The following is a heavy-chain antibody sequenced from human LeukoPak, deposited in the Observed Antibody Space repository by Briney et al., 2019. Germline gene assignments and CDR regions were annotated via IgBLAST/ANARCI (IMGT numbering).Heavy chain of an antibody. D-gene: IGHD5-24*01. CDR1: GFTFSSYA. J-gene: IGHJ4*02. CDR3: ASTPGWLQLDY. CDR2: ISYDGSNK. Sequence: PGGSLRLSCAASGFTFSSYAMHWVRQAPGKGLEWVAVISYDGSNKYYADSVKGRFTISRDNSKNTLYLQMNSLRAEDTAVYYCASTPGWLQLDYWGQGTLVTVSS. V-gene: IGHV3-30-3*01.